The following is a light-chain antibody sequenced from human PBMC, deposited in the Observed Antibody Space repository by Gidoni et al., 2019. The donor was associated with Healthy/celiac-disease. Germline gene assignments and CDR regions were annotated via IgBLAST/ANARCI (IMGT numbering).Light chain of an antibody. V-gene: IGLV2-23*01. CDR2: EGS. J-gene: IGLJ3*02. Sequence: QSALTQPASVSGSPGQSITISCTGTSSDVGSYNLVSWYQQHPGKAPKLMIYEGSKRPLGVSNRFSGSKSGNTASLTISGLQAEDEADYYCCSYAGSSTLGVFGGGTKLTV. CDR3: CSYAGSSTLGV. CDR1: SSDVGSYNL.